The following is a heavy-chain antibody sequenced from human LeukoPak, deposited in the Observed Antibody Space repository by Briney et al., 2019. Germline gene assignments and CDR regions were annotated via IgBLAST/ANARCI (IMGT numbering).Heavy chain of an antibody. J-gene: IGHJ4*02. CDR1: GYTFTGYY. V-gene: IGHV1-2*02. D-gene: IGHD3-22*01. CDR2: INPNSGGT. Sequence: ASVKVSSKASGYTFTGYYMHWVRQAPGQGLEWMGWINPNSGGTNYAQKFQGRVTMTRDTSISTAYMELSRLRSDDTAVYYCASMATFYDSSGDYFDYWGQGTLVTVSS. CDR3: ASMATFYDSSGDYFDY.